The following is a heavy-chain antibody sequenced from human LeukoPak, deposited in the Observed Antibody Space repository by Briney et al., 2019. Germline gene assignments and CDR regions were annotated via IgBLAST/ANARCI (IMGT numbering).Heavy chain of an antibody. J-gene: IGHJ6*02. V-gene: IGHV3-9*01. CDR3: AKDMLAISSFMDV. CDR2: ISWNSGSI. CDR1: GFTFDDYA. Sequence: GGSLRLSCAASGFTFDDYAMHWVRQAPGKGLEWVSGISWNSGSIGYADSVKGRFTISRDNAKNSLYLQMNSLRAEDTALYYCAKDMLAISSFMDVWGQGTTVTVSS. D-gene: IGHD5-12*01.